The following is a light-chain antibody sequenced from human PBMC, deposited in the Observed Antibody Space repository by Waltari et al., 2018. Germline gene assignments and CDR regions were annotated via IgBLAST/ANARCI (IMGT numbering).Light chain of an antibody. CDR3: ASFAGSNTL. Sequence: QSALTQPPSASGSPGQSVTISCTGTRTDIGVSNFGSWYQQHPGKAPKLLIYEVRERPSGVPDRFSGSKSGITASLTFFGLQTEDEADYYCASFAGSNTLFGGGTKLTVL. CDR1: RTDIGVSNF. CDR2: EVR. J-gene: IGLJ2*01. V-gene: IGLV2-8*01.